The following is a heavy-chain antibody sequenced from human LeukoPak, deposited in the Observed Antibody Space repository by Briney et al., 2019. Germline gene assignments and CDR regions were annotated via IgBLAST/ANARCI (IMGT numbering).Heavy chain of an antibody. V-gene: IGHV1-69*01. CDR1: GGTFSSYA. D-gene: IGHD3-3*01. Sequence: GASVKVSCKASGGTFSSYAISWVRQAPGQGLEWMGGIIPIFGTANYAQKFQGRVTITADESTSTAYMELSSLRSEDTAVYYCARGPGREWLKWFDPWGQGTLVTVSS. J-gene: IGHJ5*02. CDR2: IIPIFGTA. CDR3: ARGPGREWLKWFDP.